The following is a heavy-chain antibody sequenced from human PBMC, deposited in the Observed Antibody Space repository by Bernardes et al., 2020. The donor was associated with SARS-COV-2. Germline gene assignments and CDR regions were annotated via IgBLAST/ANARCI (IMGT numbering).Heavy chain of an antibody. D-gene: IGHD3-10*01. V-gene: IGHV3-9*01. CDR3: AKDIGEPGGY. CDR2: ISWNSGSI. CDR1: GFTFDDYA. J-gene: IGHJ4*02. Sequence: SLRLSCAASGFTFDDYAMHWVRQAPGKGLEWVSGISWNSGSIGYADSVKGRFTISRDNAKNSLYLQMNSLRAEDTALYYCAKDIGEPGGYWGQGTLVTVSS.